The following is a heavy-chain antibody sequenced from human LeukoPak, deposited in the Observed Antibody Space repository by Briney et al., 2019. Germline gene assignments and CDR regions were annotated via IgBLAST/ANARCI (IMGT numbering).Heavy chain of an antibody. CDR3: VRGDRYFFDF. Sequence: GGSLRLSCAASGFTFSSYEMNWVRQAPGRGLEWVSYIGNTGRTIYYTDSVKGRFTISRDNAKNSLYLQMNSLRAEDMAIYYCVRGDRYFFDFWGQGTLVTVSS. J-gene: IGHJ4*02. V-gene: IGHV3-48*03. CDR1: GFTFSSYE. CDR2: IGNTGRTI.